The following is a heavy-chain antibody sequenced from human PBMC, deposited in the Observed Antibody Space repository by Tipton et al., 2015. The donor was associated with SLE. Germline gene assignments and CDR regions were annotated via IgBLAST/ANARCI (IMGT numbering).Heavy chain of an antibody. D-gene: IGHD3-10*01. Sequence: WVRQSPGKGLEWIGSIYYTGSTYYNPSLKSRVTISVDTSKNQFSLNLSSVTAADTAVYYCARDLKKGSRGLSAFHIWGQGSMVTVSS. CDR3: ARDLKKGSRGLSAFHI. V-gene: IGHV4-39*07. J-gene: IGHJ3*02. CDR2: IYYTGST.